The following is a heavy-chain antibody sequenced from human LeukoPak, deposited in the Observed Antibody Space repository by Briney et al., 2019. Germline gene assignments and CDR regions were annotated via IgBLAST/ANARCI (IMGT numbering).Heavy chain of an antibody. CDR3: ARGGTYALV. V-gene: IGHV4-59*01. J-gene: IGHJ4*02. CDR1: GGSISSYY. Sequence: PSETLSLTCTVSGGSISSYYWSWIRQPPGKGLEWIGYISYSGSTNYNPSLKSRVTISVDTSKNQFSLKLSSVTAADTAVYYCARGGTYALVWGQGTLVTVSS. D-gene: IGHD3-16*01. CDR2: ISYSGST.